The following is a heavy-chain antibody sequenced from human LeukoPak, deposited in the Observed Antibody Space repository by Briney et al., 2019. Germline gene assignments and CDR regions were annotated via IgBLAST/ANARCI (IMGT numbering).Heavy chain of an antibody. D-gene: IGHD1-26*01. J-gene: IGHJ4*02. V-gene: IGHV4-59*01. Sequence: PSETLSLTCTVSGGSISIYYWSWIRQPPGKGLEWIGYIYYSGSTNYNPSLKSRVTISVDTSKNQFSLKLSSVIAADTAVYYCARVATAATYNWGQGTLVTVSS. CDR1: GGSISIYY. CDR3: ARVATAATYN. CDR2: IYYSGST.